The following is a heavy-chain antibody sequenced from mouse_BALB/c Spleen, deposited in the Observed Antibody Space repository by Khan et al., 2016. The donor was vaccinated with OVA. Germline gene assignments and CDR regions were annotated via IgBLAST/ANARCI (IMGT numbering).Heavy chain of an antibody. D-gene: IGHD1-1*01. CDR3: ARGNYYGYYFDY. CDR1: GYSITSGYA. CDR2: ISYSGVT. Sequence: EVKLEESGPGLVKPSQSLSLTCTVTGYSITSGYAWNWIRQFPGNKLEWMGYISYSGVTSYTPSLKSRISITRDTSKNQFFLQLNSVTTEATATYYCARGNYYGYYFDYWGQGTTLTVSS. J-gene: IGHJ2*01. V-gene: IGHV3-2*02.